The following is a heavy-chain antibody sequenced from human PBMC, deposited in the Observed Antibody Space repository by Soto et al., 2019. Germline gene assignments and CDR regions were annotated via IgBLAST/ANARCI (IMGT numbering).Heavy chain of an antibody. Sequence: ASVKVSCKASGGTFSSYAISWVRQAPGQGLEWMGGIIPILGIANYAQKFQGRVTITADKSTSTAYMELSSLSSEDTAVYYCAGEIGEMATIIAFDIWGQGTMVTVS. CDR3: AGEIGEMATIIAFDI. CDR1: GGTFSSYA. J-gene: IGHJ3*02. V-gene: IGHV1-69*10. CDR2: IIPILGIA. D-gene: IGHD5-12*01.